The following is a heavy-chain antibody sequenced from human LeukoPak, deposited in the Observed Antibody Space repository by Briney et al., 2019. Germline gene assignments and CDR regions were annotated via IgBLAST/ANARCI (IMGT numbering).Heavy chain of an antibody. D-gene: IGHD1-26*01. V-gene: IGHV3-30-3*01. CDR2: ISYDGSNK. CDR1: GFTFSSYA. CDR3: ARAASGSYSYYYYYMDV. J-gene: IGHJ6*03. Sequence: PGGSLRLSCAASGFTFSSYAMHWVRQAPGKGLEWVAVISYDGSNKYYADSVKGRFTISRDNSKNTLYLQMNSLRAEDTAVYYCARAASGSYSYYYYYMDVWGKGTTVTVSS.